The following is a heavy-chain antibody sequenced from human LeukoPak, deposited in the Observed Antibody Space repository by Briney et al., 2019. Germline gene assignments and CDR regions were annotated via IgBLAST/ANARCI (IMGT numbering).Heavy chain of an antibody. CDR2: INHSGST. D-gene: IGHD4-17*01. CDR1: GGSFSGYY. Sequence: SETLSLTCAVYGGSFSGYYWSWIRQPPGKGLEWIGEINHSGSTNYNPSLKSRVTISVDKSKNQFSLKLRSVTAADTAVYYCARGRGEATETSYYHYYYYMDVWGKGTTVTVSS. CDR3: ARGRGEATETSYYHYYYYMDV. J-gene: IGHJ6*03. V-gene: IGHV4-34*01.